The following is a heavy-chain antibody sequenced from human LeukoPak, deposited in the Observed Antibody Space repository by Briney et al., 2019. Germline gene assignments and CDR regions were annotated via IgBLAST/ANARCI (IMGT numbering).Heavy chain of an antibody. Sequence: GGTLGLSCAASGFTFSSYGMSWVRQAPGKGLQWVGRINSKIDGGTTDYAAPVKGRFTISRDDSKNTLYLQMNSLKTEDTAVYYCTTGLWTFDIWGQGTMVTVSS. CDR3: TTGLWTFDI. D-gene: IGHD4/OR15-4a*01. V-gene: IGHV3-15*01. CDR1: GFTFSSYG. CDR2: INSKIDGGTT. J-gene: IGHJ3*02.